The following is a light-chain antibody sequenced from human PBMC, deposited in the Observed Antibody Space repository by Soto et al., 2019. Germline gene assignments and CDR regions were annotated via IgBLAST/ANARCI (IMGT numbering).Light chain of an antibody. CDR2: RDS. Sequence: SYELTQPLSVSVALGQTARITGGGNNIGSKNVHWYQQKPGQAPVLVIYRDSNRPSGIPERFSGSNSGNTATLTINRAQVGDEADYYCQVGDSSTVFGGGTKLTVL. CDR1: NIGSKN. J-gene: IGLJ2*01. CDR3: QVGDSSTV. V-gene: IGLV3-9*01.